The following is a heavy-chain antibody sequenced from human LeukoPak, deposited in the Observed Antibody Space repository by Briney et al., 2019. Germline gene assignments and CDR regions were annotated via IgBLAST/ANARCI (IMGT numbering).Heavy chain of an antibody. J-gene: IGHJ3*02. Sequence: PGGSLRLSCAASGFTFSSYAMSWVRQAPGKGLEWVSAISGSGGSTYYADSVKGRFTISRDNSKNTLCLQMNSLRAEDTAVYYCAKDRLRDYYDSSGYYYDDAFDIWGQGTMVTVSS. CDR3: AKDRLRDYYDSSGYYYDDAFDI. V-gene: IGHV3-23*01. CDR1: GFTFSSYA. CDR2: ISGSGGST. D-gene: IGHD3-22*01.